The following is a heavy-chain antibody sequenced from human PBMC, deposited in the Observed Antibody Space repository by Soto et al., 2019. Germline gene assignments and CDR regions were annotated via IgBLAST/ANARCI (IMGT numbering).Heavy chain of an antibody. CDR2: LTWNSESI. CDR1: GFRFADYT. V-gene: IGHV3-9*01. J-gene: IGHJ5*02. CDR3: AKGAISGTLNWFDP. Sequence: EVQLVESGGGLVQPGRSLRLSCAASGFRFADYTMHWVRQAPGKGLEWVSGLTWNSESIAYADSVKGRFTISRDNAKNSLYLQMNSLRAEDTAFYFCAKGAISGTLNWFDPWGQGTLVTLSS. D-gene: IGHD6-13*01.